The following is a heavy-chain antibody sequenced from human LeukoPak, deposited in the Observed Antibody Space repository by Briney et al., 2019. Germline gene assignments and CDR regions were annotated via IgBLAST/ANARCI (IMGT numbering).Heavy chain of an antibody. CDR3: ARQASPLNRVAVIREFDY. CDR1: GDGVSSNSAA. Sequence: SQTLSLTCAISGDGVSSNSAAWNWIRQSPSRGLEWLGRTYYRSKWYNDYAVSVKSRITINPDTSKNQFSLQLNSVTPEDTAVYYCARQASPLNRVAVIREFDYWGQGTLVTVSS. J-gene: IGHJ4*02. CDR2: TYYRSKWYN. D-gene: IGHD3-22*01. V-gene: IGHV6-1*01.